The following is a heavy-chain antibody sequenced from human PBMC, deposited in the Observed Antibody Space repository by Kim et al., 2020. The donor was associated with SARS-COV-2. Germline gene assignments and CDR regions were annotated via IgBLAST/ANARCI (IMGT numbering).Heavy chain of an antibody. CDR2: ST. V-gene: IGHV4-59*01. Sequence: STNYNPSLKSRVTISVDTSKNQFSLKLSSVTAADTAVYYCARDQVSYGMDVWGQGTTVTVSS. J-gene: IGHJ6*02. CDR3: ARDQVSYGMDV.